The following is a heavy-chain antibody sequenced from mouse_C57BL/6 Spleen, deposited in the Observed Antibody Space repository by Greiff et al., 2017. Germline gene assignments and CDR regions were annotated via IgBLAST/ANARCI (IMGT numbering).Heavy chain of an antibody. J-gene: IGHJ2*01. Sequence: EVQLVESGGGLVKPGGSLKLSCAASGFTFSDYGMNWVRQAPEKGLEWVAYISSGSSPIDYADTVKGRFTISRDNAKNTLFLQMTSLRSEDTAMYYCARGDDYGVYVDYWGQGTTLTVAS. CDR1: GFTFSDYG. V-gene: IGHV5-17*01. D-gene: IGHD2-4*01. CDR3: ARGDDYGVYVDY. CDR2: ISSGSSPI.